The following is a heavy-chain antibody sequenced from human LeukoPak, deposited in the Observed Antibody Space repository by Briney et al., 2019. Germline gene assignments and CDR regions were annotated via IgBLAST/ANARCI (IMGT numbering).Heavy chain of an antibody. J-gene: IGHJ4*02. CDR3: ATIVPDVPATLTFDY. Sequence: GGSLRLSCVASGFTVSTNYMSWVRQVRGKGLDWVSVIYRDGSSYYADSVRGRFTISRDNSKNTLYLQMNSLRAEDTAVYYCATIVPDVPATLTFDYWGQGTLVTVSS. CDR1: GFTVSTNY. CDR2: IYRDGSS. D-gene: IGHD2-15*01. V-gene: IGHV3-66*01.